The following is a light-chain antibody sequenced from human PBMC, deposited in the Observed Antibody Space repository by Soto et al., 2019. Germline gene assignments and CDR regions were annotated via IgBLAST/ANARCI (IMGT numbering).Light chain of an antibody. V-gene: IGKV1-33*01. Sequence: DIQMTQSPSSLSASVGDRVTITCQASQDIRKYLNWYQQKPGRAPKLLIYGASNLETGVPSRFSGSGYEKEFTFPIGSLTPEDIATYFCQHYDNLPPFTFGPGTKVAIK. CDR2: GAS. J-gene: IGKJ3*01. CDR3: QHYDNLPPFT. CDR1: QDIRKY.